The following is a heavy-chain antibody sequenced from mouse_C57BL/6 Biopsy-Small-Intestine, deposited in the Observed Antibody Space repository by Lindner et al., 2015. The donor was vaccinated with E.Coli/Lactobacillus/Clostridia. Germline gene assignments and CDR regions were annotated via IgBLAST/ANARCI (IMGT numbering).Heavy chain of an antibody. CDR2: IIPMFGTA. CDR3: ARGRLHPSYNYYMDV. V-gene: IGHV1-81*01. Sequence: SVKVSCKASGGTFSTYGISWVRQAPGQGLEWMGGIIPMFGTANYAQKFQGRVTITADESTSTAYMELSRLRFEDTAVYYCARGRLHPSYNYYMDVWGKGTTVTVSS. CDR1: GGTFSTYG. J-gene: IGHJ1*03. D-gene: IGHD3-2*02.